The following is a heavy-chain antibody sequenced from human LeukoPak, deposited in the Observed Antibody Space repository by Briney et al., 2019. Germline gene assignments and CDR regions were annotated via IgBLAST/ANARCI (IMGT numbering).Heavy chain of an antibody. Sequence: SVKVSCKASGGTFSSYAISWVRQAPGQGLEWMGGITPIFGTANYAQKFQGRVTITTDESTSTAYMELSSLRSEDTAVYYCARESSLTVRAAFDIWGQGTMVTVSS. D-gene: IGHD4-11*01. J-gene: IGHJ3*02. CDR1: GGTFSSYA. CDR2: ITPIFGTA. V-gene: IGHV1-69*05. CDR3: ARESSLTVRAAFDI.